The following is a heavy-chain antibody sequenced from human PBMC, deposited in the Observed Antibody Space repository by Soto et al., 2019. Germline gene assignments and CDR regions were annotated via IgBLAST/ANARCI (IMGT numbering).Heavy chain of an antibody. CDR2: IYYSGST. J-gene: IGHJ5*02. Sequence: SETLSLTCTVSGGSIGSYYWSWIRQPPGKGLEWIGYIYYSGSTNYNPSLKSRVTISVDTSKNQFSLKLSSVTAADTAVYYCASVDYSSYGFDPWGQGTLVTVSS. V-gene: IGHV4-59*01. CDR3: ASVDYSSYGFDP. CDR1: GGSIGSYY. D-gene: IGHD4-4*01.